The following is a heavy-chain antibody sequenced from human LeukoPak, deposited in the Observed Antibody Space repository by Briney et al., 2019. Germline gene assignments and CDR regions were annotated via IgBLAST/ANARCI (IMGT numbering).Heavy chain of an antibody. CDR3: VRRDITSRYVVWFDP. CDR2: ILPGKSDT. CDR1: GYTFTSYW. D-gene: IGHD2-2*01. J-gene: IGHJ5*02. V-gene: IGHV5-51*01. Sequence: GESLQISCRGSGYTFTSYWIGWVRQMPRKGLELMGIILPGKSDTRYSPSFQGQVTISADKSTNTAYLQWSSLSASNTAIYYCVRRDITSRYVVWFDPLGQGTPVTVSS.